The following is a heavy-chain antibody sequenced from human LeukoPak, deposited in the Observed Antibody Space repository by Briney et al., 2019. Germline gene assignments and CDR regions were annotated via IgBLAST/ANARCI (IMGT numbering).Heavy chain of an antibody. D-gene: IGHD4-17*01. V-gene: IGHV3-23*01. CDR1: GFTFSNYA. Sequence: GGSLRLSCAASGFTFSNYAMNWVRQAPGKGLEWVSSITDSGVSTYYADSVKGRFSISRDNYKNTLYLQMSSLRAEDTAVYYCARDPNGNYVGAFDFQRWGQGTLVTVSS. J-gene: IGHJ1*01. CDR2: ITDSGVST. CDR3: ARDPNGNYVGAFDFQR.